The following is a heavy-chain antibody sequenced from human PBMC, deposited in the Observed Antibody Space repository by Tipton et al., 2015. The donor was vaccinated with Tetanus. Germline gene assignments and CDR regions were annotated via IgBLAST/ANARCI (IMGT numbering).Heavy chain of an antibody. Sequence: SLRLSCAASGFTFSSYAMSWVRQAPGKGLEWVSAISGSGGSTYYADSVKGRFTISRDNSKNTLYLQMNSLRAEDTAVYYCARSNSEEDYYYYGMDVWGQGTTVTVSS. D-gene: IGHD4-11*01. CDR1: GFTFSSYA. CDR3: ARSNSEEDYYYYGMDV. V-gene: IGHV3-23*01. J-gene: IGHJ6*02. CDR2: ISGSGGST.